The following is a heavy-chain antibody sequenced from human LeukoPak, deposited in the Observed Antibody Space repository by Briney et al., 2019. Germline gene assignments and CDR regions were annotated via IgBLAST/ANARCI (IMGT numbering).Heavy chain of an antibody. CDR2: ISSSSSYI. CDR3: ARRIGSGYYYYMDV. CDR1: GFTFSSYS. V-gene: IGHV3-21*01. J-gene: IGHJ6*03. Sequence: GGSLRLSCAAPGFTFSSYSMNWVRQAPGKGLEWVSSISSSSSYIYYADSVKGRFTISRDNAKNSLYLQMNSLRAEDTAVYYCARRIGSGYYYYMDVWGKGTTVTVSS. D-gene: IGHD3-10*01.